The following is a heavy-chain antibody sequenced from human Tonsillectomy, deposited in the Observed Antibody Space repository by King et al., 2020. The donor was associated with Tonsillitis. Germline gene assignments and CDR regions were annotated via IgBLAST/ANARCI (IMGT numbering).Heavy chain of an antibody. CDR3: ARETSYDFWSGYPNWFDP. J-gene: IGHJ5*02. Sequence: QLQESGPGLVKPSQTLSLTCNVSGGSISSGSYYWSWIRQPAGKGLEWSGRIYTSGSTNYNPSLKSRVTMSVATSKNQFSLKLSSVTAADTAVYYCARETSYDFWSGYPNWFDPWGQGTLVTVSS. D-gene: IGHD3-3*01. CDR1: GGSISSGSYY. CDR2: IYTSGST. V-gene: IGHV4-61*02.